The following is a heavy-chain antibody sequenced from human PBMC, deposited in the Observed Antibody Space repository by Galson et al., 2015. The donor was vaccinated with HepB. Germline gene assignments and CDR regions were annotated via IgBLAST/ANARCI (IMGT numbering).Heavy chain of an antibody. V-gene: IGHV3-30*18. D-gene: IGHD4-17*01. CDR3: AKVVYGDYAYFDY. CDR2: ISYDGSNK. J-gene: IGHJ4*02. Sequence: SLRLSCAASGFTFSSYGMHWVRQAPGKGLEWVAVISYDGSNKYYADSVKGRFTISRDNSKNTLYLQMNSLRAEDTAVYYCAKVVYGDYAYFDYWGQGTLVTVSS. CDR1: GFTFSSYG.